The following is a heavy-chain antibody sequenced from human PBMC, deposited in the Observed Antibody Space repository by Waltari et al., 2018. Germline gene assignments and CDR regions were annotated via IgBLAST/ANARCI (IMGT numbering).Heavy chain of an antibody. Sequence: QVQLVQSGAEVKKPGASVKVSCKASGYTFTSYDINWVRQATGQGLEWMGWMNPNSGNTGYAQKFQGRVTMTRNTSISTAYMELSSLRSEDTAVYYCVRKVVPLYGMDVWGQGTTVTVSS. J-gene: IGHJ6*02. V-gene: IGHV1-8*01. D-gene: IGHD3-22*01. CDR2: MNPNSGNT. CDR3: VRKVVPLYGMDV. CDR1: GYTFTSYD.